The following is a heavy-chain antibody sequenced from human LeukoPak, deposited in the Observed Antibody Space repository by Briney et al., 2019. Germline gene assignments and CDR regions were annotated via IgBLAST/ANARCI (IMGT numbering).Heavy chain of an antibody. Sequence: SETLSLTCTVSGGSISSGDYYWSWIRQPPGKGLEWIDYIYYSGSTYYNPSLKSRVTISVDTSKNQFSLKLSSVTAADTAVYYCARCRDEFGDYGFDFWGQGALVTVSS. V-gene: IGHV4-30-4*01. D-gene: IGHD4-17*01. CDR2: IYYSGST. J-gene: IGHJ4*02. CDR1: GGSISSGDYY. CDR3: ARCRDEFGDYGFDF.